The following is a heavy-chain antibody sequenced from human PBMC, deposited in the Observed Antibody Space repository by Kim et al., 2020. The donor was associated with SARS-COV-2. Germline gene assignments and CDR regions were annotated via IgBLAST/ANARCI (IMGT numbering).Heavy chain of an antibody. D-gene: IGHD3-10*01. J-gene: IGHJ4*02. V-gene: IGHV3-74*01. Sequence: YADSGKRRFTISRDNVKSTVYLQMNSLRAEDTAVYYCTRDAGSYEGYFDYWGKGTLVTVSS. CDR3: TRDAGSYEGYFDY.